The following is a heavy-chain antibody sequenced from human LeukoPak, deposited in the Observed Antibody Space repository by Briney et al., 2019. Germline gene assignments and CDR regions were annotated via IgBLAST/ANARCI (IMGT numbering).Heavy chain of an antibody. CDR2: IYYSGGT. J-gene: IGHJ3*02. D-gene: IGHD5-24*01. CDR3: ARSQMATIMGGAFDI. CDR1: GGSVSSGSYY. V-gene: IGHV4-61*01. Sequence: SETLSLTCTVSGGSVSSGSYYWRWIRQPPGKGLEWIGYIYYSGGTNYNPSLKSRVTISVDTSKNQFSLKLSSVTAADTAVYYCARSQMATIMGGAFDIWGQGTMVTVSS.